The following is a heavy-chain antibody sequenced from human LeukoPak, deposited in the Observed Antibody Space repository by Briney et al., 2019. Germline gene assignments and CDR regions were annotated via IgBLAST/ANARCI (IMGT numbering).Heavy chain of an antibody. CDR2: KYYSGST. D-gene: IGHD3-22*01. Sequence: SETLSLTCDVSGFSINTCCYYLIWIRQPPGKGLEWIGYKYYSGSTRYNSSLRSRLTISLDSSKNQFSLRLTSVTAADTAVYYCGRGRSCGFVFDSWGPGTLVIVSS. J-gene: IGHJ4*02. CDR3: GRGRSCGFVFDS. V-gene: IGHV4-61*01. CDR1: GFSINTCCYY.